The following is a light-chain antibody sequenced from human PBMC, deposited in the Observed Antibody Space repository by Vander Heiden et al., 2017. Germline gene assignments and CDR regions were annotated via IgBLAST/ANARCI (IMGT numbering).Light chain of an antibody. Sequence: DIQMTQSPSTLSASVGDRVTITCRASQSISPWLAWYQQTPGKAPNLLIYKTSSVESGVPGRFRGSGSGTEFTLTISSLQPEDFATYYCQQYHSDRYTFGQGTKLE. CDR2: KTS. J-gene: IGKJ2*01. CDR1: QSISPW. CDR3: QQYHSDRYT. V-gene: IGKV1-5*03.